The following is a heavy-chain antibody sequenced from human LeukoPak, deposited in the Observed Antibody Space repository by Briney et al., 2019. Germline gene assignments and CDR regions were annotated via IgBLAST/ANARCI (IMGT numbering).Heavy chain of an antibody. CDR2: ISGSGGST. V-gene: IGHV3-23*01. CDR1: GFTLSSYA. Sequence: PGGSLRLSCAASGFTLSSYAMSWVRQAPGKGLEWVSAISGSGGSTYYADSVEGRFTISRDNSKNTLYLQMNSLRAEDTAVYYCAKARSGGSELDYWGQGTLVTVSS. D-gene: IGHD2-15*01. CDR3: AKARSGGSELDY. J-gene: IGHJ4*02.